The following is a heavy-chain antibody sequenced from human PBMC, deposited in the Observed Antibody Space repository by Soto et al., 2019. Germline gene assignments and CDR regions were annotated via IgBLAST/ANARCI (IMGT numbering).Heavy chain of an antibody. J-gene: IGHJ4*02. CDR2: INLRGGTT. CDR3: ARGPDDSDVPRWDY. Sequence: QVRLVQSGAEGMKPGASVRLSCETSGYNFNQYYIHWVRQAPGQGLEWMGIINLRGGTTEYAHKFRGRVTVTGDTATSTAYMQLSSLRSEDTAVYFCARGPDDSDVPRWDYWGQGTLVTVSS. CDR1: GYNFNQYY. V-gene: IGHV1-46*02. D-gene: IGHD4-17*01.